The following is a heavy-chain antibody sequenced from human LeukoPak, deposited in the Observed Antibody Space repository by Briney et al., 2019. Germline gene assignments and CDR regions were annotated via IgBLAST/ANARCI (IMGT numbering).Heavy chain of an antibody. V-gene: IGHV4-59*01. CDR2: IYYSGST. CDR1: GGSITSYY. D-gene: IGHD3-9*01. CDR3: ARWDDKRPL. Sequence: PSETLSLTCTVSGGSITSYYWSWIRRPPGKGLEYIGNIYYSGSTNYNPSLKSRVTISVDTSKNQFSLKLSSVTAADTAVYYCARWDDKRPLWGQGTLVTVSS. J-gene: IGHJ4*02.